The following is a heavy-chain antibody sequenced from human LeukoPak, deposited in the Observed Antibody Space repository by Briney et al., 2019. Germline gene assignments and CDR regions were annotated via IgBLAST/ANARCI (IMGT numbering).Heavy chain of an antibody. Sequence: SETLSLTCTVSGGSVSSGTYYWSWIRQPPGEGLEGIGYIYYSGSTNYYPCLKSRVTISVDTSKNKFSLKLSSVTAADAAVYYCARVEWFGELSPFDIWGQGTMVTVSS. CDR1: GGSVSSGTYY. V-gene: IGHV4-61*01. J-gene: IGHJ3*02. CDR3: ARVEWFGELSPFDI. D-gene: IGHD3-10*01. CDR2: IYYSGST.